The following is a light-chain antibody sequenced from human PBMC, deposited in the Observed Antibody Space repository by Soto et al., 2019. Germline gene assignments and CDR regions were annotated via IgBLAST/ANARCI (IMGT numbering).Light chain of an antibody. CDR3: QQYGSTRWT. CDR2: DAS. J-gene: IGKJ1*01. Sequence: IVFTQSPATLSLSPGERATLSCRASQSVSSYLAWYQQKPGQAPRLLIYDASNRATGIPARFSGSGSGADFTLTISSLEPEDFAVYYCQQYGSTRWTFGQGTKVDIK. CDR1: QSVSSY. V-gene: IGKV3-11*01.